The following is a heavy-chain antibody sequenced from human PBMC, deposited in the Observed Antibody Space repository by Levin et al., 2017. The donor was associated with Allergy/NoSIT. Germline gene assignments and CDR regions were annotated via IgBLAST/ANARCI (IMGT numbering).Heavy chain of an antibody. J-gene: IGHJ4*02. CDR2: ISSSSSYI. CDR3: ARGQQLVRSWCDY. CDR1: GFTFSSYS. V-gene: IGHV3-21*01. D-gene: IGHD6-6*01. Sequence: GESLKISCAASGFTFSSYSMNWVRQAPGKGLEWVSSISSSSSYIYYADSVKGRFTISRDNAKNSLYLQMNSLRAEDTAVYYCARGQQLVRSWCDYWGQGTLVTVSS.